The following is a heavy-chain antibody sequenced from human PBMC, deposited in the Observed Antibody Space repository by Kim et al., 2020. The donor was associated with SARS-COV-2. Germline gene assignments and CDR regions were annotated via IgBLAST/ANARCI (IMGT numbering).Heavy chain of an antibody. CDR3: AIYALTGDQTYSSGWYEDY. J-gene: IGHJ4*02. D-gene: IGHD6-19*01. CDR1: GGSISSSSYY. V-gene: IGHV4-39*01. CDR2: IYYSGST. Sequence: SETLSLTCTVSGGSISSSSYYWGWIRQPPGKGLEWIGSIYYSGSTYYNPSLKSRVTISVDTSKNQFSLKLSSVTAADTAVYYCAIYALTGDQTYSSGWYEDYWGQGTLVTVSS.